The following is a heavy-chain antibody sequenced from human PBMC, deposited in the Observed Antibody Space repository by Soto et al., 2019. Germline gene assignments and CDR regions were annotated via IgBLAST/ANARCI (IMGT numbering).Heavy chain of an antibody. Sequence: SVKVSCKACGGTFSSYAISWVGQAPGQGLEWMGGIIPIFGTANYAQKFQGRVTITADESTSTAYMELSSLRSEDTAVYYCARDKESAYCGGGSCHRYYYGMDVLGQGTTVNVSS. CDR3: ARDKESAYCGGGSCHRYYYGMDV. V-gene: IGHV1-69*13. CDR2: IIPIFGTA. CDR1: GGTFSSYA. J-gene: IGHJ6*01. D-gene: IGHD2-15*01.